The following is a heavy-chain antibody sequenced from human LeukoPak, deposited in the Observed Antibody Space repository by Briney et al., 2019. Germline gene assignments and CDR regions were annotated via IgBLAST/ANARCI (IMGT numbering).Heavy chain of an antibody. CDR1: GGSVRSYY. CDR3: ARDTHISLIVVGDAFEI. D-gene: IGHD3-22*01. CDR2: IYTSGTS. Sequence: ETLSLTCTVSGGSVRSYYWSWIRQPAGKGLEWIGQIYTSGTSNYNPSLKSRLTMSVDTSKNQVSLKLSSVTAADTAVYYCARDTHISLIVVGDAFEIWGQGTMVTVSS. V-gene: IGHV4-4*07. J-gene: IGHJ3*02.